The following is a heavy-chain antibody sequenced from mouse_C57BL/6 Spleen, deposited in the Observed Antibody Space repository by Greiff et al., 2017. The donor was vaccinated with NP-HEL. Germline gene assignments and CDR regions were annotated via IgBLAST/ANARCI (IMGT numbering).Heavy chain of an antibody. J-gene: IGHJ2*01. D-gene: IGHD2-4*01. CDR1: GYAFSSYW. CDR2: IYPGDGDT. V-gene: IGHV1-80*01. Sequence: QVQLKQSGAELVKPGASVKISCKASGYAFSSYWMNWVKQRPGKGLEWIGQIYPGDGDTNYNGKFKGKATLTADKSSSTAYMQLSSLTSEDSAVYYCARRATLYYDYDASSYFDYWGQGTTLTVSS. CDR3: ARRATLYYDYDASSYFDY.